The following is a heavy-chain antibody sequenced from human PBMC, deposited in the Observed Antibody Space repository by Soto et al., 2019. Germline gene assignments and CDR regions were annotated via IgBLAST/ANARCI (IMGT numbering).Heavy chain of an antibody. CDR3: ARLSPSSGWYGYYYYYGMDV. J-gene: IGHJ6*02. CDR1: GYSFTSYW. CDR2: IYPGDSDT. D-gene: IGHD6-19*01. Sequence: GESLKISCKGSGYSFTSYWIGWVRQMPGKGLEWMGIIYPGDSDTRYRPSFQGQVTISADKSISTAYLQWSGLKASDTAMYYCARLSPSSGWYGYYYYYGMDVWGQGTTVTVSS. V-gene: IGHV5-51*01.